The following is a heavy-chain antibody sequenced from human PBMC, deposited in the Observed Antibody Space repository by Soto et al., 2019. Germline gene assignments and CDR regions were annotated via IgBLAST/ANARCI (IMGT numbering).Heavy chain of an antibody. CDR1: GFTFSSYA. CDR3: AKGYYYGSGSQMTRYYYGMDV. D-gene: IGHD3-10*01. J-gene: IGHJ6*02. Sequence: PGGSLRFSCAASGFTFSSYAMHWVRQAPGKGLERVAVISYDGSNKYYADSVKGRFTISRDNSKNTLYLQMNSLRAEDTAVYYCAKGYYYGSGSQMTRYYYGMDVWGQGTTVTVSS. CDR2: ISYDGSNK. V-gene: IGHV3-30-3*01.